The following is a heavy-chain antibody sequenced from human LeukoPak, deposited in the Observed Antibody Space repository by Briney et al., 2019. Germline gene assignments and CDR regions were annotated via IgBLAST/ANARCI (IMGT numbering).Heavy chain of an antibody. D-gene: IGHD2-21*01. V-gene: IGHV3-48*03. CDR1: GFTFSSYE. Sequence: GGSLRLSCAASGFTFSSYEMNWVRQAPGKGLEWVSYTSSSGSTIYYADSVKGRFTISRDNAKNSLYLQMNSLRAEDTAVYYCARAARIFPLDYWGQGTLVTVSS. CDR3: ARAARIFPLDY. CDR2: TSSSGSTI. J-gene: IGHJ4*02.